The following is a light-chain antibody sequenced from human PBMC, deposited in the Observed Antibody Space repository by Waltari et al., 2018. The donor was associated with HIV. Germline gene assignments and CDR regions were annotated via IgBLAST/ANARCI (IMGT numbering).Light chain of an antibody. J-gene: IGLJ2*01. CDR3: QSYDSSLSGSV. CDR1: SSNIGAGYD. Sequence: QSVLTQPPSVSGAPGQRVTISCTGSSSNIGAGYDVHWYQQLPGTAPKLLIYGKRNRPAGVLDRFSGSKSGTSASLAITGLQAEDEADYYCQSYDSSLSGSVFGGGTKLTVL. V-gene: IGLV1-40*01. CDR2: GKR.